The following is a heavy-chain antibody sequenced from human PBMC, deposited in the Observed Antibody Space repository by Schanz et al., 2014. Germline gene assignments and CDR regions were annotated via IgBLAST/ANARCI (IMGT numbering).Heavy chain of an antibody. D-gene: IGHD5-12*01. CDR3: ARDEDKDGYNLAFDV. CDR1: GFTVNTNY. Sequence: EVQLVESGGGLIHPGGSLRLSCAVSGFTVNTNYMTWVRQAPGKGLECVSILYIRSTYYADSVKGRFTISRDNSKNMVFLQMNSRRVEDTAIYYCARDEDKDGYNLAFDVWGQGTLVTVSS. CDR2: LYIRST. V-gene: IGHV3-53*01. J-gene: IGHJ3*01.